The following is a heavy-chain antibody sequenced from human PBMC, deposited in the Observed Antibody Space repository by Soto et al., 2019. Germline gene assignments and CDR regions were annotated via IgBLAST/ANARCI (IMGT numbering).Heavy chain of an antibody. J-gene: IGHJ4*02. CDR2: ISRSGGST. V-gene: IGHV3-23*01. CDR1: GFTFSSYA. D-gene: IGHD1-26*01. CDR3: AKDQRWDVPHYFDS. Sequence: PGGSLRLSCAASGFTFSSYAMGWARQAPGKGLEWVSDISRSGGSTYYTDSVKGRFTISRDNSKTTLYLQMNSLRAEDTAVYYCAKDQRWDVPHYFDSWGQGVLVTVSS.